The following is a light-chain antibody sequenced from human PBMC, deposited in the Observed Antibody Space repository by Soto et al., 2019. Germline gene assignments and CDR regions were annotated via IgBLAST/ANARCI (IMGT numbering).Light chain of an antibody. Sequence: AIRMTQSPSSFSASTGDRVTITCRASQGISSYLAWYQQKPGKAPKLLIYAASTLQSGVPSRFSGSGSGTDFTLTISCLQSEDFATYYCQQYYSYPETFGGGTKVEIE. J-gene: IGKJ4*01. CDR3: QQYYSYPET. CDR2: AAS. V-gene: IGKV1-8*01. CDR1: QGISSY.